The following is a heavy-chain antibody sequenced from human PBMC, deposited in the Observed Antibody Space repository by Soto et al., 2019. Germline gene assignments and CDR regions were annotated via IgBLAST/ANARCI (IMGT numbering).Heavy chain of an antibody. D-gene: IGHD3-10*01. CDR2: IWYDGSNK. CDR1: GLTFRSNG. V-gene: IGHV3-33*01. Sequence: QVQLVESGGGVVKPGRSLKLSCAASGLTFRSNGRHWVRKAPGKGLEWGAVIWYDGSNKYYADSVKGRFTISRDNSKNTLYLQMNSLRAEDTAVYYCARDPPYGSGRVLWGQGTLVTVSS. J-gene: IGHJ4*02. CDR3: ARDPPYGSGRVL.